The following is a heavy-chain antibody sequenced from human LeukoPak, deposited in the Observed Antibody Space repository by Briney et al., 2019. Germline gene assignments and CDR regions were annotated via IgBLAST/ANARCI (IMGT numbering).Heavy chain of an antibody. V-gene: IGHV3-74*01. J-gene: IGHJ5*02. CDR3: ARVEDVGWFDP. CDR2: IDSDGSST. CDR1: GFTFSNYW. Sequence: GGSLRLSCAASGFTFSNYWMHWVRQAPGKGLVWVSRIDSDGSSTTYADSVKGRFTISRDNAKNSLYLQMNSLRAEDTAVYYCARVEDVGWFDPWGQGTLVTVSS.